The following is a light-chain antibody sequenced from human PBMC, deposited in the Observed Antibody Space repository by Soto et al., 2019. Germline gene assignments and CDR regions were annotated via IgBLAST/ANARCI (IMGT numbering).Light chain of an antibody. CDR2: VAS. CDR1: QSVNQK. CDR3: QQFNNWPHT. V-gene: IGKV3-15*01. J-gene: IGKJ5*01. Sequence: EIVLRESPATLSVSPGERASLSCRASQSVNQKLGWYQQKPGQAPRLLIYVASYRATGIPARFSGSGSGTEYTLTISNLQAEDFAVYYCQQFNNWPHTFGQGTRLEI.